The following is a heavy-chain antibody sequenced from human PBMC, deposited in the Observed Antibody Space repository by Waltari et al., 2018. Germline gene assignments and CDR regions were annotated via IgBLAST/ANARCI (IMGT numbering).Heavy chain of an antibody. J-gene: IGHJ4*02. D-gene: IGHD3-22*01. CDR2: IHYSAGT. V-gene: IGHV4-59*08. Sequence: QVQLQESGPGLVKHSETLSLPCTVSSASSSNFYWHWIRQPPGRGLEWIAYIHYSAGTKYNPSLESRVTMSVDTSKNQFSLNLTSVTAADTAVYYCATSRSTAYYSLYYFDYWGQGTPVTV. CDR1: SASSSNFY. CDR3: ATSRSTAYYSLYYFDY.